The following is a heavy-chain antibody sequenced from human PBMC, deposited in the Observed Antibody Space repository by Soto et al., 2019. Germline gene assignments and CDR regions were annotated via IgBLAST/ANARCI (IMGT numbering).Heavy chain of an antibody. CDR3: ARSQGSSTSLEIYYYYYYGMDA. D-gene: IGHD2-2*01. CDR2: IIPIPGTA. J-gene: IGHJ6*02. V-gene: IGHV1-69*01. CDR1: GGTFGSYA. Sequence: QVQLVQSGAEVKKPGSSVKVSCKASGGTFGSYAISWVRQAPGQALEWMGGIIPIPGTANYAQKFQGRVTIAADESTSTAYMELSSLRSEDTAVYYCARSQGSSTSLEIYYYYYYGMDAWGQGTTVTVSS.